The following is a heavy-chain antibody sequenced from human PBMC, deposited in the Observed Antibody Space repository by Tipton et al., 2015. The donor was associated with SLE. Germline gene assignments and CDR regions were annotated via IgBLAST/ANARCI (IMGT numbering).Heavy chain of an antibody. J-gene: IGHJ6*03. CDR2: IWYDGSNK. V-gene: IGHV3-33*06. CDR1: GFTFNSYG. CDR3: TKGPLCSGGRCPRDYYYYYMDV. Sequence: SLRLSCAASGFTFNSYGMHWVRQAPGKGLEWVAVIWYDGSNKYYADSVKGRFTISRDNSKNTLYLQMNSLRAEDTAVYYCTKGPLCSGGRCPRDYYYYYMDVWGKGTTVTVSS. D-gene: IGHD2-15*01.